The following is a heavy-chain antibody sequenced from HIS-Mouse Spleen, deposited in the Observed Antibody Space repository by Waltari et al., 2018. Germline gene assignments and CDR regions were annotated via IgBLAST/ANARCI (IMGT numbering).Heavy chain of an antibody. CDR2: ISGSGGST. CDR1: GFTFRRCA. V-gene: IGHV3-23*01. D-gene: IGHD5-18*01. CDR3: ASGIPLKSPFDY. J-gene: IGHJ4*02. Sequence: EVQLLESGGGLVQPGGSLRLSCAASGFTFRRCAMSWGRQAPGKGLEWVSAISGSGGSTYYADSVKGRFTISRDNSKNTLYLQMNSLRAEDTAVYYCASGIPLKSPFDYWGQGTLVTVSS.